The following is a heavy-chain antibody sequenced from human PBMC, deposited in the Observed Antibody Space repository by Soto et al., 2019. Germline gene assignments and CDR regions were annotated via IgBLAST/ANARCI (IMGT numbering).Heavy chain of an antibody. V-gene: IGHV4-31*03. CDR3: ARDRFLSNYYYNGMDV. Sequence: SETLSLTCTVSGGSISSGGYYWSWIRQHPGKGLEWIGYIYYSGSTYYNPSLKSRVTISVDASKNQFSLKLSSVTAADTAVYYCARDRFLSNYYYNGMDVWGQGTTVTVSS. CDR1: GGSISSGGYY. D-gene: IGHD3-3*01. CDR2: IYYSGST. J-gene: IGHJ6*02.